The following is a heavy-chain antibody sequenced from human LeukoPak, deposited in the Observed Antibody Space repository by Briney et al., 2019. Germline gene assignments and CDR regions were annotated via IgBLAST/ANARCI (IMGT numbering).Heavy chain of an antibody. CDR2: MNPNSGNT. V-gene: IGHV1-8*03. CDR3: ASATYYYGSGSPTPYYYYYMDV. D-gene: IGHD3-10*01. Sequence: GASVKVSCKASGYTFTSYDINWVRQATGQGLEWMGWMNPNSGNTGYAQKFQGRVTITRNTSISTAYMELSSLRSEDTAVYYCASATYYYGSGSPTPYYYYYMDVWGKGTTVTISS. J-gene: IGHJ6*03. CDR1: GYTFTSYD.